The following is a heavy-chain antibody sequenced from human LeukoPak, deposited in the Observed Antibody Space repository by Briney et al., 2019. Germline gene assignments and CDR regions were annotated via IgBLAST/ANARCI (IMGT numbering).Heavy chain of an antibody. J-gene: IGHJ3*02. V-gene: IGHV4-59*01. D-gene: IGHD4-11*01. CDR3: ARWAPTVTTSDAFDI. Sequence: SETLSLTCTVSGGSISSYYWSWIRQPPGKGLEWIGYIYYSGSTNYNPSLKSRVTISVDTSKNQFSLKLSSVTAADTAVYYCARWAPTVTTSDAFDIWGQGTMVTVSS. CDR1: GGSISSYY. CDR2: IYYSGST.